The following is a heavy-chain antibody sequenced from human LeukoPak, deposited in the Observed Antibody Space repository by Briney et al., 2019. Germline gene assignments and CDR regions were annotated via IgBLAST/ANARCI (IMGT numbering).Heavy chain of an antibody. CDR1: GYTLTELS. Sequence: ASVKVSCKVSGYTLTELSMHWVRQAPGKGLEWMGGFDPEDGETTYAQKFQGRVTMTEDTSTDTAYMELSSLRSEDTAVYYCATGGSGISAYDYVWGSYRFWGQGTLVTVSS. V-gene: IGHV1-24*01. D-gene: IGHD3-16*02. J-gene: IGHJ4*02. CDR2: FDPEDGET. CDR3: ATGGSGISAYDYVWGSYRF.